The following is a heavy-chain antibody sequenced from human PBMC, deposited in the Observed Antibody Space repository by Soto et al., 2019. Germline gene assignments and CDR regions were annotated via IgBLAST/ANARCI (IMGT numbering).Heavy chain of an antibody. V-gene: IGHV6-1*01. J-gene: IGHJ4*02. CDR1: GDSVSSNSAA. CDR3: ARAGGRINSPARNPLGY. Sequence: PSQTLSLTCAISGDSVSSNSAAWNWIRQSPSRGLEWLGRTYYRSKWYNDYAVSVKSRTTINPDTSKNQFSLQLNSVTPEDTAVYYCARAGGRINSPARNPLGYWGQGTLVTVSS. D-gene: IGHD1-1*01. CDR2: TYYRSKWYN.